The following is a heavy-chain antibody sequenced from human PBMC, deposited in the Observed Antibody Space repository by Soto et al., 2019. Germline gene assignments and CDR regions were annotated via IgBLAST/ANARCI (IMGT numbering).Heavy chain of an antibody. J-gene: IGHJ4*02. Sequence: SETLSLTCTVSGGSISSSSYYWGWIRQPPGKGLEWIGSIYYSGSTYYNPSLKSRVTISVDTSKNQFSLKLSSVTAADTAVYYCARLGKRYDILTGYYSSGDFDYWGQGTLATVSS. CDR3: ARLGKRYDILTGYYSSGDFDY. CDR1: GGSISSSSYY. D-gene: IGHD3-9*01. CDR2: IYYSGST. V-gene: IGHV4-39*01.